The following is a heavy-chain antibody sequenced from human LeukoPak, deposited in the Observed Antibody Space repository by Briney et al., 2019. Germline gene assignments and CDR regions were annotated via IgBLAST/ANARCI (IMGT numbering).Heavy chain of an antibody. J-gene: IGHJ4*02. Sequence: GGSLRLSCAASGFTFSNFGMCWVRQAPGKGLEWVSVISGSGGSTYYADSVKGRFTISRDNAKNSLYLQMNSLRAEDTAVYYCARDNYYDSSGYSYWGQGTLVTVSS. CDR2: ISGSGGST. V-gene: IGHV3-23*01. CDR3: ARDNYYDSSGYSY. CDR1: GFTFSNFG. D-gene: IGHD3-22*01.